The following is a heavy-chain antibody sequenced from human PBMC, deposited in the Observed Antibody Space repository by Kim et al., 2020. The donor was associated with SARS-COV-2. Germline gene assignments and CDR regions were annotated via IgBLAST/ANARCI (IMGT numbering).Heavy chain of an antibody. D-gene: IGHD3-16*01. J-gene: IGHJ6*02. CDR3: ARGYLGGNYYYGMDV. Sequence: PSLKSRVTISVDTSKNQFSLKLGSVTAADTAVYYCARGYLGGNYYYGMDVWGQGTTVTVSS. V-gene: IGHV4-34*01.